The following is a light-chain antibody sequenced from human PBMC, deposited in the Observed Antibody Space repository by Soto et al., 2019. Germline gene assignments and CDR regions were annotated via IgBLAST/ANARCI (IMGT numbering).Light chain of an antibody. CDR1: RSNIGSNY. CDR3: ATWDDSLTGL. Sequence: QAVVTQPPSASGTPGQRVTISCSGGRSNIGSNYVFWYQQLPGTAPKLLIYRNNQRPSGVPDRFSGSKSGTSASLAISGLRSEDEADYYCATWDDSLTGLFGGGTKLTVL. J-gene: IGLJ2*01. CDR2: RNN. V-gene: IGLV1-47*01.